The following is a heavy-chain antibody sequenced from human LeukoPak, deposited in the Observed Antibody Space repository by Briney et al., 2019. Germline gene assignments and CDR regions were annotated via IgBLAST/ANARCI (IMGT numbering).Heavy chain of an antibody. D-gene: IGHD3-10*02. CDR3: GSVRLL. V-gene: IGHV3-23*01. Sequence: SGGSLRLSCAASGFTFSDFPMMWIRQAPGKGLEWVSGISGTGDNTKYADSVKGRFTISRDNSKNTLYLQLNSLKVEDTAVYFWGSVRLLWGQGTRVTVSS. CDR1: GFTFSDFP. J-gene: IGHJ4*02. CDR2: ISGTGDNT.